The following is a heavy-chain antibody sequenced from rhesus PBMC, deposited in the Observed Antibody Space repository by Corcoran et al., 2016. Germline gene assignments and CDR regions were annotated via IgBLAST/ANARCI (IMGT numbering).Heavy chain of an antibody. J-gene: IGHJ4*01. D-gene: IGHD5-24*01. V-gene: IGHV4-73*01. CDR3: ARDRGWSYSGYFDY. CDR2: IYGNSAST. Sequence: QVQLQQWGEGLVKPSETLSLTCAVYGGSISGYYYWSWIRQPPGKGLEWIGYIYGNSASTNYNPSLTNRVTISIEPSKNQFSLELSSVTDADTAVYYCARDRGWSYSGYFDYWGQGVLVTVSS. CDR1: GGSISGYYY.